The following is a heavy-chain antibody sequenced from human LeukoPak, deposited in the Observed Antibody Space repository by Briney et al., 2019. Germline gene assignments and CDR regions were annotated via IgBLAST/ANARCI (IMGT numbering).Heavy chain of an antibody. CDR3: AKGLRYSSSWTSGWFDP. CDR2: INPNSGGT. V-gene: IGHV1-2*02. CDR1: GYTFTDYY. D-gene: IGHD6-13*01. Sequence: ASVKVSCKASGYTFTDYYMHWVRQAPGQGLEWMGWINPNSGGTNYAQTFQGRVTMTRDTSINTAYMELRRLRPDDTAVYYCAKGLRYSSSWTSGWFDPWGQGTLVTVSA. J-gene: IGHJ5*02.